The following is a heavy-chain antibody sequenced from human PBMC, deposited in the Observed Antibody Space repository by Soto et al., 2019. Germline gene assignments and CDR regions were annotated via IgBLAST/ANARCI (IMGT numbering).Heavy chain of an antibody. CDR1: GDSVSSNSAA. D-gene: IGHD3-10*01. CDR2: TYYRSKWYN. Sequence: HTLSLTCAISGDSVSSNSAAWNWIRQSPSRGLEWLGRTYYRSKWYNDYAVSVKSRITINPDTSKNQFSLQLNSVTPEDTAVYYCASAYYWGWGSPPRFERWGQGTLVTVSS. J-gene: IGHJ5*02. V-gene: IGHV6-1*01. CDR3: ASAYYWGWGSPPRFER.